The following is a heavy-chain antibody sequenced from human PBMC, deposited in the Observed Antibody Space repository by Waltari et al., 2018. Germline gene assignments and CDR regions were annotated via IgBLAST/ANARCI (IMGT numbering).Heavy chain of an antibody. CDR3: AREEWEPGGAFDI. D-gene: IGHD1-26*01. V-gene: IGHV4-59*01. CDR1: GGSISSYY. J-gene: IGHJ3*02. CDR2: IYYSGST. Sequence: QVQLQESGPGLVKPSETLSLTCTVSGGSISSYYWSWIRQPPGKGLEWIGYIYYSGSTNYNPSLKSRVTISVDTSKNQFSLKLSSVTAADTAVYYCAREEWEPGGAFDIWDQGTMVTVSS.